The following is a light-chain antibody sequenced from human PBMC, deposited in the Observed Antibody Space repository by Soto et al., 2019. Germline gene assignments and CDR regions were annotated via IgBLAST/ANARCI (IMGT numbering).Light chain of an antibody. J-gene: IGKJ1*01. CDR2: GAS. CDR1: QSVSSSY. V-gene: IGKV3-20*01. Sequence: ENVLTQSPGTLSLSPGERATLSCRASQSVSSSYLAWYQQKPGQAPXLLIYGASSRATGIPDRFSVSGSGTDFPLPISRLEPEDFAVYDCQQYGSSGTFGQGTKVDIK. CDR3: QQYGSSGT.